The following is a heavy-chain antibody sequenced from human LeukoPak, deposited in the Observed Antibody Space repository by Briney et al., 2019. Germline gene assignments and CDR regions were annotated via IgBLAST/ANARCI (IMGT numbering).Heavy chain of an antibody. D-gene: IGHD3-22*01. CDR2: ISSSGSTI. CDR3: AGETDSSGYYSAGHDY. CDR1: GFTFSDYY. Sequence: GGSLRLSCAASGFTFSDYYMSWIRQAPGKGLEWVSYISSSGSTIYYADSVKGRFTISRDNAKNSLYLQMNSLRAEDTAVYYCAGETDSSGYYSAGHDYWGQGTLVTVSS. V-gene: IGHV3-11*01. J-gene: IGHJ4*02.